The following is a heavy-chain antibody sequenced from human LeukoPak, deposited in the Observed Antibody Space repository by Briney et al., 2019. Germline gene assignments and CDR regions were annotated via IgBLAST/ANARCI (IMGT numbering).Heavy chain of an antibody. V-gene: IGHV3-48*03. D-gene: IGHD3-10*01. CDR1: GFMFSSYD. Sequence: GGSLRLSCAASGFMFSSYDMNWVRQAPGRGLEWVSFVTSSGSAINYADSVKGRFTISRDNAKSSLFLQMNSLRVDDTAVYYCARARSDYMDVWGKGTMVTVSS. CDR2: VTSSGSAI. CDR3: ARARSDYMDV. J-gene: IGHJ6*03.